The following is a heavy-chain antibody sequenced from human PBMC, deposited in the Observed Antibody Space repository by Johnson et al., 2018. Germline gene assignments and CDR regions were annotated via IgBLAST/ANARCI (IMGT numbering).Heavy chain of an antibody. J-gene: IGHJ6*02. D-gene: IGHD3-9*01. CDR1: GFTFSNAY. CDR2: IKSKIDGETT. CDR3: TREMTGTMTGYYPHYSYGMDV. V-gene: IGHV3-15*02. Sequence: VQLQESGGALVEPGGSLRLACAASGFTFSNAYMTWVRQAPGKGLEWVGHIKSKIDGETTEYAASVKDRFTISRDDSKSIAYLQMKSLKIEDTAVYYCTREMTGTMTGYYPHYSYGMDVWAQGTTVTVSS.